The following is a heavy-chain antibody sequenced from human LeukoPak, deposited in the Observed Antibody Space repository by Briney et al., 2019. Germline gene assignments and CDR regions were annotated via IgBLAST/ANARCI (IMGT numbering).Heavy chain of an antibody. Sequence: SETLSLTCTVYGGSFSGYYWSWIRQPPGKGLEWIGEINHSGSTNYNPSLKSRVTISVDTSKNQFSLKLSSVTAADTAVYYCARGTKAARASDYWGQGTPVTVSS. D-gene: IGHD6-6*01. CDR3: ARGTKAARASDY. CDR1: GGSFSGYY. J-gene: IGHJ4*02. V-gene: IGHV4-34*01. CDR2: INHSGST.